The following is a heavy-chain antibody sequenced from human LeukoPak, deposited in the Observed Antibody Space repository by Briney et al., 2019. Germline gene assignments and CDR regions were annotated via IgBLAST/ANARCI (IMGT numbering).Heavy chain of an antibody. D-gene: IGHD2-15*01. Sequence: GGSLRLSCAASGFTFSSSAMSWVRQAPGKGLEWVSAISNNGGYTYYADSVQGRFTISRDNSKSTLCLQMNSLRAEDTAVYYCAKQLGYCSDGSCYSPYWGQGTLVTVSS. J-gene: IGHJ4*02. CDR3: AKQLGYCSDGSCYSPY. V-gene: IGHV3-23*01. CDR2: ISNNGGYT. CDR1: GFTFSSSA.